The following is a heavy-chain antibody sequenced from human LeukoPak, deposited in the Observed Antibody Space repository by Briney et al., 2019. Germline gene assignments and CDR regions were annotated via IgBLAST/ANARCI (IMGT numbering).Heavy chain of an antibody. CDR2: ISGSGGST. J-gene: IGHJ6*03. Sequence: PGGSLRLSCAASGFTFSSDAMSWVRQAPGKGLEWVSAISGSGGSTYYADSVKGRFTISRDNAKNSLYLQMNSLRAEDTAVYYCARGQKGHYYYMDVWGKGTTVTVSS. CDR1: GFTFSSDA. CDR3: ARGQKGHYYYMDV. V-gene: IGHV3-23*01.